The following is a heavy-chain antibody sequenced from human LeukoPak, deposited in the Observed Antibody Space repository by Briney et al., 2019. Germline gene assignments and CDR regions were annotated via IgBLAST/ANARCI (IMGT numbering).Heavy chain of an antibody. CDR3: ARGYDILTGYLDY. J-gene: IGHJ4*02. Sequence: PSETLSLTCTVSGGSIGSYYWSWIRQPPGKGLEWIGYIYYSGSTNYNPSLKSRVTISVDTSKNQFSLKLSSVTAADTAVYYCARGYDILTGYLDYWGQGTLVTVSS. D-gene: IGHD3-9*01. CDR1: GGSIGSYY. CDR2: IYYSGST. V-gene: IGHV4-59*01.